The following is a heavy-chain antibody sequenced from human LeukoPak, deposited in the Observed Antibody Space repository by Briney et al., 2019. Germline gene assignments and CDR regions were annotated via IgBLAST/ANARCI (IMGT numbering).Heavy chain of an antibody. J-gene: IGHJ4*02. CDR1: GGSFGGYY. Sequence: SETLSLTCAVYGGSFGGYYWSWIRQPPGKGLEWIGEINHSGSTNYNPSLKSRVTISVDTSKNQFSLKLSSVTAADTAVYYCAREQWLVIDYWGQGTLVTVSS. D-gene: IGHD6-19*01. CDR3: AREQWLVIDY. CDR2: INHSGST. V-gene: IGHV4-34*01.